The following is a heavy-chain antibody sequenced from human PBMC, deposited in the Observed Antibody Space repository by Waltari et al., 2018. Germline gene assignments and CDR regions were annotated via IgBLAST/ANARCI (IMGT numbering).Heavy chain of an antibody. J-gene: IGHJ4*02. CDR2: IYPGDSDT. CDR1: GYSFVTYW. V-gene: IGHV5-51*01. Sequence: EVQLVQSGAEVKEPGESLKISCNGYGYSFVTYWIGGVRQLPGKGLEWMGVIYPGDSDTRYSPSFEGQVTISVDKSISIAYLQLTSLKASDTAIYYCARRPSGGAKAYYFDYWGQGTLVSVSS. CDR3: ARRPSGGAKAYYFDY. D-gene: IGHD1-26*01.